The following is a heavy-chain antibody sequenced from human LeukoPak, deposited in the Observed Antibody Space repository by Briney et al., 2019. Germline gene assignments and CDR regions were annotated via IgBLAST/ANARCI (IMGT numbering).Heavy chain of an antibody. CDR2: IKSKAHGETT. CDR1: GFTFGDYV. V-gene: IGHV3-49*04. CDR3: ARQAGYYDSSGYFDY. D-gene: IGHD3-22*01. J-gene: IGHJ4*02. Sequence: GGSLRLFCSASGFTFGDYVLIWVRQAPGKGLEWVGFIKSKAHGETTQYAASVKGRVTISRDDSKSIAYLQMNSLNTEDTAVYYCARQAGYYDSSGYFDYWGQGTLVTVSS.